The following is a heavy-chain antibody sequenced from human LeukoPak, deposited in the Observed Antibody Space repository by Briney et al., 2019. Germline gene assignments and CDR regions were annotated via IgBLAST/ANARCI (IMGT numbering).Heavy chain of an antibody. J-gene: IGHJ4*02. D-gene: IGHD2-15*01. CDR1: GGSFSSYY. Sequence: SETLSLTCAVYGGSFSSYYWGWIRQPPGKGLEWIGSIYYSGSTYYNPSLKSRVTISVDTSKNQFSLKLSSVTAADTAVYYCARSGYCSGGTCDPTADFDYWGQGTLVTVSS. CDR3: ARSGYCSGGTCDPTADFDY. CDR2: IYYSGST. V-gene: IGHV4-34*01.